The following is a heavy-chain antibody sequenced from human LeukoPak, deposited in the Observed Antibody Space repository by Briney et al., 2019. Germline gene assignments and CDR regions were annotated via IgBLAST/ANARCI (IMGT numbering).Heavy chain of an antibody. J-gene: IGHJ4*02. CDR3: AKASITMVRGVIIRYYFDY. V-gene: IGHV3-23*01. Sequence: PGGALRLSCAASGITFNSYSLSWVRQAPGKGVGWGSTISGSGGSTYYADSVKGRFTISRDNSKNTLYLQMNSLRAEDTAVYYCAKASITMVRGVIIRYYFDYWGQGTLVTVSS. CDR1: GITFNSYS. CDR2: ISGSGGST. D-gene: IGHD3-10*01.